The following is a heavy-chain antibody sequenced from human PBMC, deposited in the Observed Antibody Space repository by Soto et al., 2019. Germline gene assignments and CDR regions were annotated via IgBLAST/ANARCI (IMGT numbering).Heavy chain of an antibody. CDR2: IYYSGST. CDR1: GGSVSSGSYY. Sequence: SEALSLTCTVSGGSVSSGSYYWSWIRQPPGKGLEWIGYIYYSGSTNYNPSLKSRVTISVDTSKNQFSLKLSSVTAADTAVYYCASDGGLRGSSGYDSFDYWGQGTLVTVSS. D-gene: IGHD5-12*01. V-gene: IGHV4-61*01. CDR3: ASDGGLRGSSGYDSFDY. J-gene: IGHJ4*02.